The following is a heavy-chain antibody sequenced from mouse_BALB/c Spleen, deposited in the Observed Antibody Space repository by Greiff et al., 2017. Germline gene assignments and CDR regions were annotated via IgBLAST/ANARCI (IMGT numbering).Heavy chain of an antibody. CDR3: ARSGLLLRLYYAMDY. D-gene: IGHD1-1*01. CDR2: IYPGDGDT. Sequence: VQLQQSGAELARPGASVKLSCKASGYTFTSYWMQWVKQRPGQGLEWIGAIYPGDGDTRYTQKFKGKATLTADKSSSTAYMQLSSLASEDSAVYYCARSGLLLRLYYAMDYWGQGTSVTVSS. CDR1: GYTFTSYW. J-gene: IGHJ4*01. V-gene: IGHV1-87*01.